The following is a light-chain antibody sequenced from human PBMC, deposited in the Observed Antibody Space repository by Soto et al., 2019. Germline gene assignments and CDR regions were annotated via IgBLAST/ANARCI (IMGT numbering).Light chain of an antibody. V-gene: IGKV3-15*01. Sequence: EIVLTQSPGTLSLSPGERATLSCRASQSISSNLAWYQQKPGQTPRLLMYGASTRATGIPARFSGSGSGTEFTLTISSLQSEDFAVYYCQQYNNWTPCTFGQGTKVDIK. J-gene: IGKJ2*02. CDR3: QQYNNWTPCT. CDR1: QSISSN. CDR2: GAS.